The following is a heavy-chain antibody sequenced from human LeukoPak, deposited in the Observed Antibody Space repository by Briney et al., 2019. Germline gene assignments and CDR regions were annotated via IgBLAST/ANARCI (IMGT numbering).Heavy chain of an antibody. Sequence: GGSLRLSCAASEFTFSSYWMSWVRQAPGKGLEWVANIKQDGSEKYYVDSVKGRFTISRDNSRNTLFLQMNSLRADDTAVYYCAKDSYYTSIGGQGTLVTVSS. CDR1: EFTFSSYW. CDR2: IKQDGSEK. CDR3: AKDSYYTSI. V-gene: IGHV3-7*03. D-gene: IGHD3-10*01. J-gene: IGHJ4*02.